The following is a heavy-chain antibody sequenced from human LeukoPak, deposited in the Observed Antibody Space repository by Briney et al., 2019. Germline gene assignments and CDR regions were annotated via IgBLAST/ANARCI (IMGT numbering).Heavy chain of an antibody. D-gene: IGHD5-18*01. CDR2: IYSNGST. J-gene: IGHJ6*03. CDR1: GGSISSYY. Sequence: SETLSLTCTVSGGSISSYYWTWIRQPPGKGLECIGYIYSNGSTNYNPSLKSRVTISVGTSKNQFSLKLSSVTAADTAVYYWARKSTAKVRGYYYYYMDVWGKGTTVTVSS. CDR3: ARKSTAKVRGYYYYYMDV. V-gene: IGHV4-59*01.